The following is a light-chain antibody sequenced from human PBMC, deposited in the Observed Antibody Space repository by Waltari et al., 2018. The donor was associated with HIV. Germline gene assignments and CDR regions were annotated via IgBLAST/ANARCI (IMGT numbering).Light chain of an antibody. V-gene: IGLV2-14*01. CDR2: EVI. CDR3: SSYTSAETVV. CDR1: SSDVGAYKY. Sequence: QSALTQPASVSGSPGQSITISCTGTSSDVGAYKYVSWYQQHPDKVPKLIIYEVINRPSGVFNRFSGSKSGNTASLTISGLQTEDEADYYCSSYTSAETVVFGVGTRVTVL. J-gene: IGLJ1*01.